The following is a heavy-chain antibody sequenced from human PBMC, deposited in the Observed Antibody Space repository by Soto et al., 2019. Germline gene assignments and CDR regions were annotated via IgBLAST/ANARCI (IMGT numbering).Heavy chain of an antibody. CDR1: GSTFTSYD. J-gene: IGHJ6*02. D-gene: IGHD6-19*01. Sequence: QVQLVQSGAEVKKPGASVKVSCKASGSTFTSYDINWVRQATGQGLEWMGWMNPNSGNTGYAQKFQGRVSMTRNTSISTAYMELSSLRSADTAVYYCARDHSSGWYGPYYYYGMDVWGQGTTVTVSS. V-gene: IGHV1-8*01. CDR2: MNPNSGNT. CDR3: ARDHSSGWYGPYYYYGMDV.